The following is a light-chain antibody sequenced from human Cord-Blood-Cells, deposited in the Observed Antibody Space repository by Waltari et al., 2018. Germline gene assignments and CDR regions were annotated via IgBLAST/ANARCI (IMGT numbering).Light chain of an antibody. V-gene: IGLV2-14*01. CDR3: SSYTSSSTVV. Sequence: QSALTQPASVSGSPGQSITISCTGTSSDVGGYNYVSWYQQHPGKAPKLMYYDVSNRPAGVSNRFSGSKSGNTASVTISGLQAEDEADYYCSSYTSSSTVVFGGGTKLTVL. CDR1: SSDVGGYNY. J-gene: IGLJ2*01. CDR2: DVS.